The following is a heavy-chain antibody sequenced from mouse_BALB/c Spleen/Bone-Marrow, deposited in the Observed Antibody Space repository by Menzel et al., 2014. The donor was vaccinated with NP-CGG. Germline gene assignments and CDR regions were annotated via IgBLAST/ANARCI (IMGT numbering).Heavy chain of an antibody. CDR3: TKLLRLRKYFDV. Sequence: EVHLVESGGGLVKPGGSLKLSCAASGFTLSGYNMSWVRQTPEKRLEWVATISSGGSYTYYLDCVKGRFTISRDNAENTLYLQMSSLKSEDTAMYYCTKLLRLRKYFDVWGAGTTVTVSS. J-gene: IGHJ1*01. CDR1: GFTLSGYN. D-gene: IGHD1-2*01. V-gene: IGHV5-6-4*01. CDR2: ISSGGSYT.